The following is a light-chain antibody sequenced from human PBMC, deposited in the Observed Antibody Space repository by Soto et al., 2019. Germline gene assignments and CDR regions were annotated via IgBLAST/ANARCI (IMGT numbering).Light chain of an antibody. CDR3: HHYRNSLWT. CDR2: GAS. J-gene: IGKJ1*01. CDR1: QSVDRKT. V-gene: IGKV3-20*01. Sequence: EIVLTQSPGTLSVSPGERVTLSCRASQSVDRKTLNWYQQKPGQSPRLLIYGASRRATGIPDRFSGSGSGTDFSLTISSLEAEDFAVYFCHHYRNSLWTFGQGTKVEIK.